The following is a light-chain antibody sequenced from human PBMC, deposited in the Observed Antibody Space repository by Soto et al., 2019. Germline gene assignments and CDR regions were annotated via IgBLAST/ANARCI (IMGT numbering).Light chain of an antibody. Sequence: DILRSQSPSTLSGPVGDRVTITCRASQTISSWLAWYQQKPGKAPKLLIYKASTLKSGVTSRFSGSGSGTEFTLTISSLQSEDSAVYYCQQYNNWPPETFGQGTKVDI. CDR3: QQYNNWPPET. CDR2: KAS. CDR1: QTISSW. V-gene: IGKV1-5*03. J-gene: IGKJ1*01.